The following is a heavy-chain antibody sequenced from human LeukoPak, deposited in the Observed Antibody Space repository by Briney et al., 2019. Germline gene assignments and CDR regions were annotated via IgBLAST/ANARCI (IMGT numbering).Heavy chain of an antibody. D-gene: IGHD3-22*01. CDR1: GGSISSYY. CDR3: ASTSKYYYDSSGYYYFDY. J-gene: IGHJ4*02. V-gene: IGHV4-4*07. Sequence: SETLSLTCTVSGGSISSYYWSWIRQPAGKGLEWIGRIYTSGSTNYNPSLKSRVTMSVDTSKNQFSLKLSSVTAADTAVYYCASTSKYYYDSSGYYYFDYWGQGTLVTVSS. CDR2: IYTSGST.